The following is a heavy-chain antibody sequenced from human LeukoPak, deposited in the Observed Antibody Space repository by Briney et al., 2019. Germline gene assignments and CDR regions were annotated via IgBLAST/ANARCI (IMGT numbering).Heavy chain of an antibody. V-gene: IGHV4-30-2*01. CDR2: IYQSGST. J-gene: IGHJ4*02. D-gene: IGHD1-26*01. CDR1: GGSISSGGYY. Sequence: KASQTLSLTCTVSGGSISSGGYYWSWIRQPPGKGLEWIGYIYQSGSTYYNPSLKSRVTISVDRSKNQFSLKLSSVTAADTAVYYCARTVSGSYDYWGQGTLVTVSS. CDR3: ARTVSGSYDY.